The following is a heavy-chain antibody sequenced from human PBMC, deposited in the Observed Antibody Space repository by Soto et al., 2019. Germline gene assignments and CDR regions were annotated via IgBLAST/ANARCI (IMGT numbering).Heavy chain of an antibody. CDR1: GYSFTSYW. CDR2: IYPGDSDT. CDR3: ARHLRGYCSSGSCLHYYMDV. D-gene: IGHD2-15*01. V-gene: IGHV5-51*01. Sequence: PGESLKISCKGSGYSFTSYWIGWVRQMPGKGLEWMGIIYPGDSDTRYSPSLQGQVTISADKSISTAYLQWSSLKASDTAMYYCARHLRGYCSSGSCLHYYMDVWGKGTTVTVSS. J-gene: IGHJ6*03.